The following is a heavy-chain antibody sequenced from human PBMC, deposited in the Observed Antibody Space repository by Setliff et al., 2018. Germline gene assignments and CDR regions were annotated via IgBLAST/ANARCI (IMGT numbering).Heavy chain of an antibody. D-gene: IGHD2-15*01. CDR1: GFTFSTYR. CDR2: IWDDGGNK. J-gene: IGHJ4*02. V-gene: IGHV3-33*08. CDR3: ARTCSGSGCYAGLES. Sequence: PGGSLRLSCAASGFTFSTYRMHWVRQAPGKGLEWVAVIWDDGGNKYHADSVKGRFTISRDNSKNTLYLQMKSLRPEDTAVYYCARTCSGSGCYAGLESWGQGTPVTVSS.